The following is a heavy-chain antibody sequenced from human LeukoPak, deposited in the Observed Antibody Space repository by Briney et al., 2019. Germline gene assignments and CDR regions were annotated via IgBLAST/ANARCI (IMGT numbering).Heavy chain of an antibody. Sequence: SGTLSLTCTVSGGSISSYYWSWIRQPPGKGLEWIGYIYYSGSTNYNPSLKSRVTISVDTSKNQFSLKLSSVTAADTAVYYCARAKYYDFWSGHLGPFDYWGQGTLVTVSS. J-gene: IGHJ4*02. V-gene: IGHV4-59*01. CDR1: GGSISSYY. D-gene: IGHD3-3*01. CDR2: IYYSGST. CDR3: ARAKYYDFWSGHLGPFDY.